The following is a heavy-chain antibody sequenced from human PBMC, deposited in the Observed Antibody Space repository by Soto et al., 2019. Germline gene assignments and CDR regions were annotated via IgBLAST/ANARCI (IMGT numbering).Heavy chain of an antibody. V-gene: IGHV3-21*01. D-gene: IGHD6-13*01. Sequence: GGSLRLSCAASGFTFSSYSMNWVRQAPGKGLEWVSSISSSSSYIYYADSVKGRFTISRDNAKNSLYLQMNSLRAEDTAVYYCARGPYSSSSTDWFDPWGQGTLVTVSS. CDR2: ISSSSSYI. J-gene: IGHJ5*02. CDR1: GFTFSSYS. CDR3: ARGPYSSSSTDWFDP.